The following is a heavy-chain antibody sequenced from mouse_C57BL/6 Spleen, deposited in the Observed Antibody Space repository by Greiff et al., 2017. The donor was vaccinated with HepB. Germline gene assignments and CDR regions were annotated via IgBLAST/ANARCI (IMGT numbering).Heavy chain of an antibody. J-gene: IGHJ3*01. Sequence: EVQLQESGPGLVKPSQSLSLTCSVIGYSITSGYYWNWIRQFPGNKLEWMGYISYDGSNNYNPSLKNRISITRDTSKNQFFLKLNSVTTEDTATYYCARDLTGSWFAYWGQGTLVTVSA. CDR1: GYSITSGYY. CDR2: ISYDGSN. D-gene: IGHD4-1*01. V-gene: IGHV3-6*01. CDR3: ARDLTGSWFAY.